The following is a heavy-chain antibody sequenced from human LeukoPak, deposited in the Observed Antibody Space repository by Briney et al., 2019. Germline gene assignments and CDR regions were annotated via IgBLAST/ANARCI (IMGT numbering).Heavy chain of an antibody. CDR2: ISGSGGST. CDR3: AKGQEGASGWYDY. V-gene: IGHV3-23*01. D-gene: IGHD6-19*01. J-gene: IGHJ4*02. Sequence: GGSLRLSCAASAFTFSTYSMNWVRQAPGKGLEWVSAISGSGGSTYYADSVKGRFTISRENSKKTLYLQMNSLRAEDTAVYYCAKGQEGASGWYDYWGLGILVTVSS. CDR1: AFTFSTYS.